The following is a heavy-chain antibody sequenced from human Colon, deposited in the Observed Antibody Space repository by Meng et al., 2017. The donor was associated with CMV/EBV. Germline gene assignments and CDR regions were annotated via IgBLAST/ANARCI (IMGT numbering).Heavy chain of an antibody. CDR2: IYSGDST. CDR1: GLTVSGNY. Sequence: GESLKISCAASGLTVSGNYMSWVRQAPGKGLEWVSLIYSGDSTKYADSVKGRFTISRDNSKNTLYLQMNSLRAEDTAVYYCARDPVRGGWNYGFYGMDVWGQGTTVTVSS. V-gene: IGHV3-66*02. D-gene: IGHD1-7*01. J-gene: IGHJ6*02. CDR3: ARDPVRGGWNYGFYGMDV.